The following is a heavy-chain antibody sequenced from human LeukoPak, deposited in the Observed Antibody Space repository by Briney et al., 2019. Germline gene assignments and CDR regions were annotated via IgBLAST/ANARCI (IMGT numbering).Heavy chain of an antibody. CDR1: GFIFSGYW. Sequence: GGSLRLSCAASGFIFSGYWLHWVRQAPGKGLVWVSRINSDGISTIYADSVKGRFTISRDNAENTLYLQMNSLRAEDTAVYYCARSESDYYDSSGYYRAIDYWGQGTLVTVSS. V-gene: IGHV3-74*01. CDR2: INSDGIST. J-gene: IGHJ4*02. CDR3: ARSESDYYDSSGYYRAIDY. D-gene: IGHD3-22*01.